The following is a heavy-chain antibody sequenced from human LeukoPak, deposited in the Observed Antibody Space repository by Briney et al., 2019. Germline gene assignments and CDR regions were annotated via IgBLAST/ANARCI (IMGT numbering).Heavy chain of an antibody. Sequence: GRSLRLSCAASGFTFDDYAMHWVRQAPGKGLEWVSGISWNSGSIGYADSVKGRFTISRDNAKNSLCLQMNSLRAEDTALYYCAKGTTRWGVLMAPLEYWGQGTLVTVSS. CDR3: AKGTTRWGVLMAPLEY. J-gene: IGHJ4*02. CDR2: ISWNSGSI. V-gene: IGHV3-9*01. D-gene: IGHD2-8*01. CDR1: GFTFDDYA.